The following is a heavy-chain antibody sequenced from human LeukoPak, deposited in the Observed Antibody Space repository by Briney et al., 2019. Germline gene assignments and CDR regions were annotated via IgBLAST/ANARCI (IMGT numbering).Heavy chain of an antibody. Sequence: PSETLSLSCTVSGGSISSGGHYWRWLRLHRGGGLGWLGYIFYSGSTYYNPSPKSRVTISVDTSKNQFSLKLSSVTAADTAVYYCARYGGYSGYDPATDAFDIWGQGTMVTVSS. D-gene: IGHD5-12*01. V-gene: IGHV4-31*03. CDR2: IFYSGST. CDR3: ARYGGYSGYDPATDAFDI. J-gene: IGHJ3*02. CDR1: GGSISSGGHY.